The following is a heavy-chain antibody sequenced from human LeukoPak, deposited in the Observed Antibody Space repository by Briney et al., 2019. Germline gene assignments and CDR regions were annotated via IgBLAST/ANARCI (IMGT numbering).Heavy chain of an antibody. D-gene: IGHD3-3*01. CDR2: INPNSGGT. J-gene: IGHJ5*02. CDR3: ARDPVPYYDFWSGDYSWVNWFDP. V-gene: IGHV1-2*02. CDR1: GYTFTGYY. Sequence: GASVKVSCKASGYTFTGYYTHWVRQAPGQGLEWMGWINPNSGGTNYAQKFQGRVTMTRDTSISTAYMELSRLRSDDTAVYYCARDPVPYYDFWSGDYSWVNWFDPWGQGTLVTVSS.